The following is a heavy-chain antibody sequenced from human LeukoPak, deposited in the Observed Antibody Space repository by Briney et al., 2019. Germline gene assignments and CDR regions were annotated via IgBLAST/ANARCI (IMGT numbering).Heavy chain of an antibody. CDR1: GFTFDDYA. Sequence: GGSLRLSCAASGFTFDDYAMHWVRQAPGKGLEWVSGISWNSGSIGYADSVKGRFTISRDNAKNSLYLQMNSLRAEDTAVYYCARRPRYCSSTSCYPHYYFDYWGQGTLVTVSS. D-gene: IGHD2-2*01. J-gene: IGHJ4*02. V-gene: IGHV3-9*01. CDR3: ARRPRYCSSTSCYPHYYFDY. CDR2: ISWNSGSI.